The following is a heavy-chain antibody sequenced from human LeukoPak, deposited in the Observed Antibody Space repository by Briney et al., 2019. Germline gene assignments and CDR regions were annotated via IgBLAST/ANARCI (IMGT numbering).Heavy chain of an antibody. CDR1: GFTFNSYS. CDR2: ISDDETYK. J-gene: IGHJ6*03. V-gene: IGHV3-30-3*01. Sequence: GGSLRLSCAASGFTFNSYSMHWVRQAPGKGLEWVTAISDDETYKFYADSVKGRFTISRDNSKNTLYLQMNTLRAEDTALYYCAKDGRVGKPYYYYYYMDVWGKGTTVTVSS. CDR3: AKDGRVGKPYYYYYYMDV. D-gene: IGHD7-27*01.